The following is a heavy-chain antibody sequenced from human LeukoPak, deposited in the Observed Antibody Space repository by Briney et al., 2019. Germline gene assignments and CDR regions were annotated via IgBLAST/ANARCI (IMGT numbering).Heavy chain of an antibody. CDR2: ISGSSGNT. V-gene: IGHV3-23*01. D-gene: IGHD2-8*01. J-gene: IGHJ6*03. Sequence: GGSLRLSCAASGFTFSSYAMSWVRQAPGKGLEWVSAISGSSGNTYYADPVKGRFTISRDNSKNTLYLQMNSLRAEDTAVYYCAKDRCSNGVGCYYYYMDVWGKGTTVTISS. CDR3: AKDRCSNGVGCYYYYMDV. CDR1: GFTFSSYA.